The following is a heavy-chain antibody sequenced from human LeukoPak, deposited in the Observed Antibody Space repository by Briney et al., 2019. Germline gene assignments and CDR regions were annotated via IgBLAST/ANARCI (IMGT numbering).Heavy chain of an antibody. CDR1: GGSLSSGGYY. Sequence: AQTLSLTFTVSGGSLSSGGYYWNWIREHPGKGLEWIGYIYSSGNTYYNPSLKSRITISLDTSENQFSLKLSSVTAADTAVYYCARGVPGVGIQLWYFDLWGRGTLVTVSS. D-gene: IGHD5-18*01. V-gene: IGHV4-31*03. CDR3: ARGVPGVGIQLWYFDL. J-gene: IGHJ2*01. CDR2: IYSSGNT.